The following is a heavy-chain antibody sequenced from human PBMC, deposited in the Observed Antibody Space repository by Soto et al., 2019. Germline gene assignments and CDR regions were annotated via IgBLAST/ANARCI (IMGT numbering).Heavy chain of an antibody. V-gene: IGHV1-69*01. CDR1: GGTFSRYT. J-gene: IGHJ4*02. Sequence: QVQLVQSGAEVKTPGSSVRVSCKASGGTFSRYTLNWVRQAPGQGLEWMGGIIPRFGTRNYAPTLQDRVTIIADESTNTVYMELNSLMSEDTAVYYCARGRGIYNSGRPELDQWGQGTLVTVSS. CDR2: IIPRFGTR. D-gene: IGHD3-16*01. CDR3: ARGRGIYNSGRPELDQ.